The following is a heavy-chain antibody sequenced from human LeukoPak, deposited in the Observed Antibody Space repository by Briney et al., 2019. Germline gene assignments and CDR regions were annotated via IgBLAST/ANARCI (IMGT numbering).Heavy chain of an antibody. CDR2: IFPIFDTA. CDR1: RPTFRSSA. CDR3: ARDDLG. D-gene: IGHD7-27*01. Sequence: SVRFSCQLYRPTFRSSAIRWVRRPREQGREWVGGIFPIFDTANSAEKVQGRVTITTDESTSTAYMELSSLRSEDRVVYYGARDDLGWGQGTLVTVSS. V-gene: IGHV1-69*05. J-gene: IGHJ4*02.